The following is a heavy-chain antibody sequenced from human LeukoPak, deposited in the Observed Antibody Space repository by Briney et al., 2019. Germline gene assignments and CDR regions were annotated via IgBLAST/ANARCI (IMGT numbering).Heavy chain of an antibody. V-gene: IGHV3-7*03. CDR2: IKQDGSEK. J-gene: IGHJ4*02. Sequence: PGGSLRLSCAASGFTFSSYWMSWVRQAPGKGLEWVADIKQDGSEKYYVDSVKGRFTISRDNSKNTLYLQMISLRAEDTAVYYCAKWAADYYDSSGYVDYWGQGTLVTVSS. CDR3: AKWAADYYDSSGYVDY. D-gene: IGHD3-22*01. CDR1: GFTFSSYW.